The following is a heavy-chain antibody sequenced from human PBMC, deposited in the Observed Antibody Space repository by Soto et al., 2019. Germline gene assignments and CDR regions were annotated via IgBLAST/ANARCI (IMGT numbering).Heavy chain of an antibody. D-gene: IGHD6-25*01. CDR2: INWNSDKV. CDR3: AKDKGGTPYYIDS. CDR1: GFNLGNYA. J-gene: IGHJ4*02. V-gene: IGHV3-9*01. Sequence: VLLVESGGGLVQPGRSLRLSCAVSGFNLGNYAMHWVRQAPGKGLEWVAAINWNSDKVAYAVSVLGRFTIFRDSAKNSLHLQMNDLTTEDTALYYCAKDKGGTPYYIDSWGQGILVTVSS.